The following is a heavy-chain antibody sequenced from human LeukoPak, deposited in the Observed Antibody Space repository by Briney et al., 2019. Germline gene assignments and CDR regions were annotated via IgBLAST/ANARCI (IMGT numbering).Heavy chain of an antibody. D-gene: IGHD6-19*01. CDR3: AKGDYSSGWYFDY. V-gene: IGHV3-23*01. CDR2: LSGCGGST. Sequence: GGSLRLSCAVSGFTFSSYAMSWVRQAPGKGLEWVSTLSGCGGSTYYADSVKGRFTISRDNSKNTLYLQMNSLRAEDTAVYYCAKGDYSSGWYFDYWGQGTLVTVSS. CDR1: GFTFSSYA. J-gene: IGHJ4*02.